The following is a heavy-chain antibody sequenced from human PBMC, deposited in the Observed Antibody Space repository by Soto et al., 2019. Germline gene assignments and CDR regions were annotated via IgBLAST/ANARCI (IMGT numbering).Heavy chain of an antibody. J-gene: IGHJ6*02. Sequence: SVKVSCKASGFTFTSSAVQWVRQARGQRLEWIGWIVVGSGNTNYAQKFQERVTITRDMSTSTAYMELSSLRSEDTAVYYCAADWAGVGGYYYYGMDVWGQGTTVTVYS. V-gene: IGHV1-58*01. CDR1: GFTFTSSA. CDR3: AADWAGVGGYYYYGMDV. CDR2: IVVGSGNT. D-gene: IGHD3-3*01.